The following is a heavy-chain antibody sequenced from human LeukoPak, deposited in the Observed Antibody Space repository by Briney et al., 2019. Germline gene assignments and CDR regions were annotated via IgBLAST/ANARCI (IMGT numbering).Heavy chain of an antibody. D-gene: IGHD7-27*01. CDR2: ISSSSSYI. J-gene: IGHJ4*02. V-gene: IGHV3-21*01. CDR3: ARANGLTASYFDY. Sequence: PGGSLRLSCAASGFTFSSYSMNWVRQAPGKGLEWVSSISSSSSYIYYADSVKGRFTISRDNAKNSLYLQMNSLRAEDTAVYYCARANGLTASYFDYWGQGTLVTVSS. CDR1: GFTFSSYS.